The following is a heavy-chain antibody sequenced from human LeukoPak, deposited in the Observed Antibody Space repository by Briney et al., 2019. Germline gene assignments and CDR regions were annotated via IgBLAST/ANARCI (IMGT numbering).Heavy chain of an antibody. CDR1: GGSIGSGSYY. V-gene: IGHV4-61*02. J-gene: IGHJ4*02. CDR2: IYTSGST. Sequence: SQTLSLTCTVSGGSIGSGSYYWSWIRQPAGKGLEWIGRIYTSGSTNYNPSLKSRVTTSADTSKNQFSLKLTSVTAADTAVYYCGREPAGVSLVDYWGQGILVIVSS. D-gene: IGHD6-13*01. CDR3: GREPAGVSLVDY.